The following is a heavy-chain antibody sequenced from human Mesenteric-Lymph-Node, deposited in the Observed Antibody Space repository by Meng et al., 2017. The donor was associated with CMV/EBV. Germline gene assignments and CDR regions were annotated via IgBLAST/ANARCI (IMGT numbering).Heavy chain of an antibody. D-gene: IGHD2-2*01. Sequence: SETLSLTCTVSGYSISSGNYWGWIRQPPGKGLEWIGSIYLTGNTNYNPSLKSRVTISVDTSKNQFSLKLSSVTAANTAVYYCARVRLIQYCSSTSCPYYYYGMDVWGQGTTVTVSS. CDR2: IYLTGNT. J-gene: IGHJ6*02. CDR3: ARVRLIQYCSSTSCPYYYYGMDV. V-gene: IGHV4-38-2*02. CDR1: GYSISSGNY.